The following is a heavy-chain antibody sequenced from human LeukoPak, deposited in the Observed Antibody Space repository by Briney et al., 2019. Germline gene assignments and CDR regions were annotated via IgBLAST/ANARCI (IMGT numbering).Heavy chain of an antibody. CDR2: IYSGGST. D-gene: IGHD3-22*01. J-gene: IGHJ4*02. V-gene: IGHV3-53*01. CDR1: GFTVSSNY. Sequence: HPGGSLRLSCAASGFTVSSNYMSWVRQAPGKGLEWVSVIYSGGSTYYADSVKGRFTISRDNSKNTLYLQMNSLRAEDTAVYYCARELRGYYYDSSGPYFDYWGQGTLVTVSS. CDR3: ARELRGYYYDSSGPYFDY.